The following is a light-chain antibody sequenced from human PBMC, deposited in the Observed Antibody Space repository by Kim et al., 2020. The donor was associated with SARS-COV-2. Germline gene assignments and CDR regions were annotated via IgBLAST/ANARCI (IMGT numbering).Light chain of an antibody. CDR2: QDT. J-gene: IGLJ2*01. Sequence: SYELTQPPSVSVSPGQTASITCSGDNLGGKYASWYQQRPGQSPILVIYQDTRRPSGIPERFSGSSSGNTATLTIGGTQAMDDGDYYCQAWDSSTGVVFGGGTQLTVL. CDR1: NLGGKY. CDR3: QAWDSSTGVV. V-gene: IGLV3-1*01.